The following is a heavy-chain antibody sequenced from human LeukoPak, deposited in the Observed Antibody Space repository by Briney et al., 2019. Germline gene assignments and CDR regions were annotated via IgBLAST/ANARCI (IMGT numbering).Heavy chain of an antibody. V-gene: IGHV1-69*05. D-gene: IGHD4-17*01. Sequence: GASVKVSCKASGGTFSSYAISWVRQAPGQGLEWMGGIIPIFGTANYAQKLQGRVTMTTDTSTSTAYMELRSLRSDDTAVYYCARNGDYYYYYYYMDVWGKGTTVTVSS. J-gene: IGHJ6*03. CDR3: ARNGDYYYYYYYMDV. CDR2: IIPIFGTA. CDR1: GGTFSSYA.